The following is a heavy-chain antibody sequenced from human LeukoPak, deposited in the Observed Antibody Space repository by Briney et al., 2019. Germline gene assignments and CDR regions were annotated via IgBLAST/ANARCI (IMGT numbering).Heavy chain of an antibody. CDR2: LYYSGST. D-gene: IGHD4-17*01. Sequence: SETLSLTCTVSGGSISSNTYFWGWIRQPPGKGGEWIGSLYYSGSTYYNPSLKSRVAISVDTSKNQFSLKLSSVTAADTAVYYCARGDYGDYFDYYGMDVWGQGTTVTVSS. V-gene: IGHV4-39*01. CDR3: ARGDYGDYFDYYGMDV. CDR1: GGSISSNTYF. J-gene: IGHJ6*02.